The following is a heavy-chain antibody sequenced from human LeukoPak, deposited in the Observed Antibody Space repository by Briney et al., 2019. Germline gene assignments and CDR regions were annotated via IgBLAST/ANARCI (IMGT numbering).Heavy chain of an antibody. CDR3: ARPYYSNYYYYGMDV. Sequence: GGSLRLSCAASGFTFSYYWMGWVRQAPGKGLEWGGIIWYDGSNKYYADSVKGRFTISRDNSKNTLYLQMNSLRVEDTAVYYCARPYYSNYYYYGMDVWGQGTTVTVSS. D-gene: IGHD4-11*01. CDR1: GFTFSYYW. J-gene: IGHJ6*02. V-gene: IGHV3-33*08. CDR2: IWYDGSNK.